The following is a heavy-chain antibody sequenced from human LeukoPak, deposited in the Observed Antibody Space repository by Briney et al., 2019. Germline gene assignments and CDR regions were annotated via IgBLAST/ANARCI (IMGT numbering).Heavy chain of an antibody. D-gene: IGHD6-19*01. CDR2: ISGPAGST. CDR3: AKGIISSAWTRGFDY. CDR1: GFAFSSYA. J-gene: IGHJ4*02. Sequence: GGSLRLSCAASGFAFSSYAMSWVRQTPGKGLEWVSTISGPAGSTYYADSVKGRFTISRDNSNNTLYLQMNSLRVEDTAVYYCAKGIISSAWTRGFDYWGQGTLVTVSS. V-gene: IGHV3-23*01.